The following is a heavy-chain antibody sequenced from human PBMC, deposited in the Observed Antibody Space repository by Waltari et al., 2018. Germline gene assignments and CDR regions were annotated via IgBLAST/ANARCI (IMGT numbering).Heavy chain of an antibody. CDR1: GFTFSSSW. Sequence: DVQLVESGGGLAQPGGSLRLSCAASGFTFSSSWWYWVHQVPGKGLMWVSQINADGNRPNYADSVRGRFTISRDNAKDTLYLQMNSLRVEDTGVYYCARARWLDYWGQGTLVTVSS. CDR3: ARARWLDY. V-gene: IGHV3-74*01. J-gene: IGHJ4*02. CDR2: INADGNRP. D-gene: IGHD2-15*01.